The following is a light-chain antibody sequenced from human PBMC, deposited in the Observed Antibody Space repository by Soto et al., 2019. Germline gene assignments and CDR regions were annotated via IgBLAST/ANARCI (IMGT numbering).Light chain of an antibody. CDR2: SAS. V-gene: IGKV3-15*01. CDR3: QQYNKWPNT. Sequence: EVVMTQSPVTLSVSPGESAALSCRASQTISTNLAWYQQKPGQAPRLLIYSASSRATGLPARFSGSGSGTEFTLTISSLESEDLGVYYCQQYNKWPNTFGQATRLEMK. CDR1: QTISTN. J-gene: IGKJ2*01.